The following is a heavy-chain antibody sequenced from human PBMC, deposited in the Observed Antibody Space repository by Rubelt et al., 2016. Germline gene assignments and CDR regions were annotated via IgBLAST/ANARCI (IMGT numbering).Heavy chain of an antibody. CDR3: ARSDIVATITDY. D-gene: IGHD5-12*01. J-gene: IGHJ4*02. Sequence: EVQLVESGGGLVQPGGSLRLSRAASGFTFSSYEMHWVRQAPGKGLGWVSYISSSGSTIYHADYVKGRFTISRDNAKNSLYLQMNSLRAEDTAVYYCARSDIVATITDYWGQGTLVTVSS. V-gene: IGHV3-48*03. CDR2: ISSSGSTI. CDR1: GFTFSSYE.